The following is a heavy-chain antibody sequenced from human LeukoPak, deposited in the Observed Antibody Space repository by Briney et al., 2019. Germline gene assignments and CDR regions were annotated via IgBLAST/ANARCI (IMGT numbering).Heavy chain of an antibody. V-gene: IGHV4-30-4*01. D-gene: IGHD5-18*01. CDR2: IYYSGST. Sequence: PSETLSLTCTVSGGSISSEDYYWSWIRQPPGKGLEWIGYIYYSGSTYYNPSLKSRVTISVDTSKNQFSLKLSSVTAADTAVYYCARLRAMAIYYMDVWGKGTTVTVSS. J-gene: IGHJ6*03. CDR3: ARLRAMAIYYMDV. CDR1: GGSISSEDYY.